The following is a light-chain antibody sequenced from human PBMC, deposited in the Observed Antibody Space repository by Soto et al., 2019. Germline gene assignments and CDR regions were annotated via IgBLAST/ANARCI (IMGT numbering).Light chain of an antibody. CDR1: QAISKY. CDR2: DAS. CDR3: QQYNHLPYT. J-gene: IGKJ2*01. Sequence: DIQMTQSPYSLSSSLGDRVTITCQASQAISKYLHWYHQRPGKAPILVIYDASNLEAGAPSRFSGGRSGPSFTLTISSLHPEDSGTYFCQQYNHLPYTFGQW. V-gene: IGKV1-33*01.